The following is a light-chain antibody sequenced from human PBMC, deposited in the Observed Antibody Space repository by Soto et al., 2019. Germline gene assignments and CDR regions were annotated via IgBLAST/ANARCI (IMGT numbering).Light chain of an antibody. CDR2: DVS. J-gene: IGKJ2*01. V-gene: IGKV1-5*01. Sequence: DIQMTQSPSTLSASIGDRVTITCRASQSLNGRLAWYQQKPGRPPKLLIYDVSFLESGVPSRFSGSGSGTDFNLTISSLRPDDFATFYCQQYKVYPYTFGQGA. CDR1: QSLNGR. CDR3: QQYKVYPYT.